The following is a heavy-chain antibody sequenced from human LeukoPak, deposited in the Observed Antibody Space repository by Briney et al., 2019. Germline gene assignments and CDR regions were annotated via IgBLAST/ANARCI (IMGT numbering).Heavy chain of an antibody. CDR2: IYHSGST. V-gene: IGHV4-38-2*02. Sequence: PSETLSLTCTVSGYSISSGYYWGWIRQPPGKGLEWIGSIYHSGSTYYNPSLKSRVTISVDTSRNQFSLKLSSVTAADTAVYYCARASTVVTPYYDYWGQGTLVTVSS. D-gene: IGHD4-23*01. J-gene: IGHJ4*02. CDR1: GYSISSGYY. CDR3: ARASTVVTPYYDY.